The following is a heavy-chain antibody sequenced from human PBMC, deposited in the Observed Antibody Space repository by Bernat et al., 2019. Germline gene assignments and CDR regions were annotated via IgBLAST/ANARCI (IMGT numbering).Heavy chain of an antibody. CDR1: GGSISSTNG. CDR2: IYHSGTT. Sequence: GKGKEEGGGGGKKEGRRALTCAGAGGSISSTNGWSWVRQPPGKGLEWIGEIYHSGTTNYNPSRKSRVTLSLDKSKNQFSLRLNSVTAADTAVYYCASQPGVYMGVWGNGITVTVSS. V-gene: IGHV4-4*02. J-gene: IGHJ6*03. D-gene: IGHD1-14*01. CDR3: ASQPGVYMGV.